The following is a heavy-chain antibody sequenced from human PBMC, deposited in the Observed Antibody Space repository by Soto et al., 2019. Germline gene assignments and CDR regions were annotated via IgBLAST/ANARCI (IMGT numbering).Heavy chain of an antibody. D-gene: IGHD2-15*01. Sequence: GGSLRLSCAASGFTFCSYAMSWVRQAPGKGLDWVSAISGSGRNTYYADSVKGRFTISRDNSKNTLSLQMNSLRAEDTAVYYCARGLGYCSGGSCYPGVFDYWGQGTLVTVSS. V-gene: IGHV3-23*01. J-gene: IGHJ4*02. CDR3: ARGLGYCSGGSCYPGVFDY. CDR2: ISGSGRNT. CDR1: GFTFCSYA.